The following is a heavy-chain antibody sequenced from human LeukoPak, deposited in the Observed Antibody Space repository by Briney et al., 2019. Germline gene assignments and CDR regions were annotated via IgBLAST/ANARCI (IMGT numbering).Heavy chain of an antibody. CDR2: ISWNSGSI. V-gene: IGHV3-9*01. CDR1: GFTFDDYA. Sequence: GGSLRLSCAASGFTFDDYAMHWVRQAPGKGLEWVSGISWNSGSIGYADSVKGRFTISRDNAKNSLYLQMNSLRAEDTAVYYCARDSVMVRGVPDYWGQGTLVTVSS. D-gene: IGHD3-10*01. CDR3: ARDSVMVRGVPDY. J-gene: IGHJ4*02.